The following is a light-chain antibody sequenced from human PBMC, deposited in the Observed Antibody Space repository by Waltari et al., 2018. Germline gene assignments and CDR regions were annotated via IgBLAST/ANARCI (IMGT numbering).Light chain of an antibody. CDR2: EVS. CDR1: DSDVGAYNF. Sequence: QSALTPPASVPGPPGQSITISCTGTDSDVGAYNFGSWYRQHQGKAPHLIIYEVSERPPGISDRFSGSKSDTTASLTISGLQADDEAVYHCSSYTTSNAPGVFGTGTKVTVL. V-gene: IGLV2-14*01. J-gene: IGLJ1*01. CDR3: SSYTTSNAPGV.